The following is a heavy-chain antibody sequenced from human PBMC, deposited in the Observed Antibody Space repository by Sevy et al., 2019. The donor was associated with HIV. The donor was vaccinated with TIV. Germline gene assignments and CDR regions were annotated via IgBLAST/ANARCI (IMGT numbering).Heavy chain of an antibody. CDR3: AGENAWGRGYS. J-gene: IGHJ4*02. CDR2: IYYNGHI. Sequence: TLSLTCTVSGGSITSLYWNWIRQPPGKGLEWIANIYYNGHINYNPSLKIRVTLSLDTSKNQFSLRLSSVTAADTAMYYCAGENAWGRGYSWGQGTPVTVSS. V-gene: IGHV4-59*08. CDR1: GGSITSLY. D-gene: IGHD1-26*01.